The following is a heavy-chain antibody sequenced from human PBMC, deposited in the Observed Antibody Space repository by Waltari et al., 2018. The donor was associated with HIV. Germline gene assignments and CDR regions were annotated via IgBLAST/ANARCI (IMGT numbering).Heavy chain of an antibody. J-gene: IGHJ4*02. V-gene: IGHV1-18*01. CDR2: ISTDNGNT. CDR1: GYTFTSYG. D-gene: IGHD5-12*01. Sequence: QVQLVQSGAEVKKPGASVKVSCKASGYTFTSYGISWVRQAPGQGLEWMGWISTDNGNTNYAQKIQGRVTMTTDTATSKAYMELRSLRSDETAVYYCAREQAFSGYDGFDYWGQGTLVTVSS. CDR3: AREQAFSGYDGFDY.